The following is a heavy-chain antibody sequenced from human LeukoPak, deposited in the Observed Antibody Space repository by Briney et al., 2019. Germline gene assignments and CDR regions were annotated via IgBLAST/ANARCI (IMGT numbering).Heavy chain of an antibody. CDR2: FKTNSGQV. J-gene: IGHJ4*02. D-gene: IGHD4-11*01. V-gene: IGHV3-23*01. CDR3: ARSVPDYTRFDY. Sequence: GGSLRLSCVASGFTFSDYAMNWVRQAPGKGLEWVSTFKTNSGQVYHAESVRGRFTISRDNSKNTVYLQMSSLRAEDTALYYCARSVPDYTRFDYWGREPWSPSPQ. CDR1: GFTFSDYA.